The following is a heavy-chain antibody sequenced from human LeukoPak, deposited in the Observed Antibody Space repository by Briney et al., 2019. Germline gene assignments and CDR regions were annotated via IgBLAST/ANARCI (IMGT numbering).Heavy chain of an antibody. J-gene: IGHJ6*03. CDR2: IYYSGST. D-gene: IGHD2-8*01. CDR3: AREVSYYMHV. Sequence: PSETLSLTCTVSGGSMTSYYWSWIRQPPGKGLEWIGDIYYSGSTKYNPSLKSRVTISVDTSKNQFSLKLNSVTAADTAVYYCAREVSYYMHVWGKGTTVPVSS. V-gene: IGHV4-59*01. CDR1: GGSMTSYY.